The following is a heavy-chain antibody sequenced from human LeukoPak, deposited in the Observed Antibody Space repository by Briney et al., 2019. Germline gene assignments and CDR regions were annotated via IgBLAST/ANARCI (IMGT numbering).Heavy chain of an antibody. CDR1: GFTFSDAS. CDR2: IKSKSDGGTI. Sequence: GGSLRLSCVGSGFTFSDASMSWVRQAPGKGLEWVGRIKSKSDGGTIDYAAPVKGRFTISRDDSRNTLNLQMNSLKTEDTAVYYCTTRRQDGWWGQGTLVTVS. CDR3: TTRRQDGW. D-gene: IGHD2-15*01. V-gene: IGHV3-15*01. J-gene: IGHJ4*02.